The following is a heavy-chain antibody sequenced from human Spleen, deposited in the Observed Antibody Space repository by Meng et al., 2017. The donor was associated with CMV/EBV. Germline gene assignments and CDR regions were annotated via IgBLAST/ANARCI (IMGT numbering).Heavy chain of an antibody. V-gene: IGHV1-2*02. CDR3: ARGGVAIQWFLEETPSDYLDP. Sequence: TGYYIHGVRQAPGQGLEWMGWLNPNTGDTNSAQKCQGRGTLSGDTATNTAYMDLSSLRSDDTAVYFCARGGVAIQWFLEETPSDYLDPWGQGTLVTVSS. CDR1: TGYY. CDR2: LNPNTGDT. D-gene: IGHD3-22*01. J-gene: IGHJ5*02.